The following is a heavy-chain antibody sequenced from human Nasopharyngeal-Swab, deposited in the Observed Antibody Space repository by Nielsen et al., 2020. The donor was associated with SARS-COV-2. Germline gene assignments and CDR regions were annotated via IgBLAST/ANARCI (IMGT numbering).Heavy chain of an antibody. J-gene: IGHJ5*02. D-gene: IGHD4/OR15-4a*01. V-gene: IGHV4-34*01. CDR2: INHSGST. Sequence: SETLSLTCAVYGGSFSGYYWSWIRQPPGKGLEWIGEINHSGSTNYNPSLKSRVTISVDTSKNQFSLKLSSVTAADTAVYYCARGGGRGRTVHKVLNWFDPWGQGTLVTVSS. CDR3: ARGGGRGRTVHKVLNWFDP. CDR1: GGSFSGYY.